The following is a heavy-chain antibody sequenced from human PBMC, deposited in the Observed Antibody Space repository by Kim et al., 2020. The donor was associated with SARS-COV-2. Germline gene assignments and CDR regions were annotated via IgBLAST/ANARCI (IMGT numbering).Heavy chain of an antibody. CDR3: AGGVIVVVPAASNWFDP. J-gene: IGHJ5*02. Sequence: VKGRFTITGENSKSTLYLQMNSLRAEDTAVYYCAGGVIVVVPAASNWFDPWGQGTLVTVSS. D-gene: IGHD2-2*01. V-gene: IGHV3-30*03.